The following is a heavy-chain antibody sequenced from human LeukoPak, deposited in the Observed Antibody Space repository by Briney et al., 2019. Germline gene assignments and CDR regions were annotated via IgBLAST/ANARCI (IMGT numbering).Heavy chain of an antibody. CDR1: GFTLSSYV. V-gene: IGHV3-23*01. CDR2: ISASSGT. Sequence: GGSLRLSCAASGFTLSSYVMRWVRQPPGKGLEWVSTISASSGTYYADSVEGRFTISRDNSKNTVYLQMNSLRAEDTAIYSCAKAGSSSTYYFDYWGQGALVTVSS. D-gene: IGHD6-6*01. J-gene: IGHJ4*02. CDR3: AKAGSSSTYYFDY.